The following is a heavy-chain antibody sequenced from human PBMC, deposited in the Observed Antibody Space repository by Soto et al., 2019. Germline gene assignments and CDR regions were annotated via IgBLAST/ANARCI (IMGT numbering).Heavy chain of an antibody. J-gene: IGHJ6*02. CDR3: AKGTTAMAEGYYYYYYGMDV. D-gene: IGHD5-18*01. V-gene: IGHV3-30-3*01. Sequence: PGGSLRLSCAASGFTFSSYAMHWVRQAPGKGLEWVAVISYDGSNKYYADSVKGRFTISRDNSKNTLYLQMNSLRAEDTAVYYCAKGTTAMAEGYYYYYYGMDVWGQGTTVTVSS. CDR1: GFTFSSYA. CDR2: ISYDGSNK.